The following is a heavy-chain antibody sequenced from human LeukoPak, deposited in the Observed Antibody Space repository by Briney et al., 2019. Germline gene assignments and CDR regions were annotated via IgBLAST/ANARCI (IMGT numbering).Heavy chain of an antibody. CDR1: GGSISSGGYY. V-gene: IGHV4-30-2*02. J-gene: IGHJ4*02. D-gene: IGHD3-3*01. CDR2: IYHSGST. CDR3: ARSAGLEWLPTHFFDY. Sequence: RSSETLSLTCTVSGGSISSGGYYWSWIRQPPGKGLEWIGYIYHSGSTYYNPSLKSRVTISVDTSKNQFSLKLSSVTAADTAVYYCARSAGLEWLPTHFFDYWGQGTLVTVSS.